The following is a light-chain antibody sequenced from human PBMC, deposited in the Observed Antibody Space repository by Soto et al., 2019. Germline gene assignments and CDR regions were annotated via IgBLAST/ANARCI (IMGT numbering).Light chain of an antibody. CDR1: QSVSSY. CDR2: DAS. CDR3: QQRRDWPRLT. V-gene: IGKV3-11*01. Sequence: EIVLTQSPATLSLSPGERATLSCRASQSVSSYLAWYQQKPGQAPRLLIYDASNRATGIPARFSGSGSGTDFTLTISSLAPEDFAVYYCQQRRDWPRLTFGGGTKVEIK. J-gene: IGKJ4*02.